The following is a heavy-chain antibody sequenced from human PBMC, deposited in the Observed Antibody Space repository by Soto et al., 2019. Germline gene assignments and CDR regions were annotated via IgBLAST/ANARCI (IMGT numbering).Heavy chain of an antibody. CDR1: GGSISSGDYY. V-gene: IGHV4-30-4*01. Sequence: SETLSLTCTVSGGSISSGDYYWSWIRQPPGKGLEWIGYIYYSGSTYYNPSLKSRVTISVDTSKNQFSLKLSSVTAADTAVYYCASSWYVRVYGMDVWGQGTTATVSS. D-gene: IGHD6-13*01. J-gene: IGHJ6*02. CDR2: IYYSGST. CDR3: ASSWYVRVYGMDV.